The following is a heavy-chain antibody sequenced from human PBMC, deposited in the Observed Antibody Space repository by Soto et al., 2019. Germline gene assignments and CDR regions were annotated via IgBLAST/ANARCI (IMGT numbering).Heavy chain of an antibody. D-gene: IGHD6-13*01. CDR1: GYTFTSYG. Sequence: ASVKVSCKASGYTFTSYGISWVRQAPGQGLEWMGWISAYNGNTNYAQKLQGRVTMTTDTSTSTAYMELRSLRSDDTAVYYCARTARSYSSSCVGFCGNWFDPWGQGTLVTVSS. J-gene: IGHJ5*02. V-gene: IGHV1-18*01. CDR3: ARTARSYSSSCVGFCGNWFDP. CDR2: ISAYNGNT.